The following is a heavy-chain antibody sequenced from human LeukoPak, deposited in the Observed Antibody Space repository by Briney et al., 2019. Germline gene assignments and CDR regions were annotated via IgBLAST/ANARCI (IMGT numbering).Heavy chain of an antibody. CDR2: IWYDGSNK. J-gene: IGHJ4*02. V-gene: IGHV3-33*01. D-gene: IGHD3-16*01. CDR1: GFTFSNYG. Sequence: PGGSLRLSCAASGFTFSNYGMHWVRQAPGRGLEWVALIWYDGSNKYYADSVKGRFTISRDNSNNALYLQMNSLRAEDTAVYYCGRIPLGGQTVDYWGQGTLVTVSS. CDR3: GRIPLGGQTVDY.